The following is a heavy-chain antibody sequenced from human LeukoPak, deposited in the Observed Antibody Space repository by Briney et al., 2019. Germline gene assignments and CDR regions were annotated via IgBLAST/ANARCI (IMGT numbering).Heavy chain of an antibody. CDR3: AKDVLQLVAGEYFDY. J-gene: IGHJ4*02. Sequence: PGGSLRLSCAASGFTLSTYAMSWVRQTPGKGLEWVAATSSSDAGTYHADSVRGRFTISRDNSKNTLYLLMNSLRGEDTAVYYCAKDVLQLVAGEYFDYWGQGTLVTVSS. D-gene: IGHD6-13*01. CDR1: GFTLSTYA. CDR2: TSSSDAGT. V-gene: IGHV3-23*01.